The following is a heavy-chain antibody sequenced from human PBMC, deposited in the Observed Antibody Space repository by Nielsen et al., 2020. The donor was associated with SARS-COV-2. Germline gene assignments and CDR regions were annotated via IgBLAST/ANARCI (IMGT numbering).Heavy chain of an antibody. CDR1: GYTFTGYY. CDR3: ARMRHNYGLIHGVDV. V-gene: IGHV1-2*02. J-gene: IGHJ6*02. Sequence: ASVKVSCKASGYTFTGYYMHWVRQAPGQGLEWMGWINPNSGGTNYAQKFQGRVTMTRDTSISTAYMELSRLRSEDTAVYYCARMRHNYGLIHGVDVWGQGTSVTVSS. CDR2: INPNSGGT. D-gene: IGHD3/OR15-3a*01.